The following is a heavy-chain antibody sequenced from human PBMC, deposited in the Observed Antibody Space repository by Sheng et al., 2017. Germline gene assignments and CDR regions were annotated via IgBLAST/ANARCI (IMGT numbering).Heavy chain of an antibody. Sequence: EVQLLESGGGLVQPGGSLRLSCAASGFTFSSYGMNWVRQAPGKGLEWVSSISDTGGSTYYTDSVKGRFTISRDNSKNTLYLQMNNLGAEDTAVYYCAKRIEYSSSSAFFDYWG. CDR2: ISDTGGST. CDR3: AKRIEYSSSSAFFDY. J-gene: IGHJ4*01. V-gene: IGHV3-23*01. D-gene: IGHD6-6*01. CDR1: GFTFSSYG.